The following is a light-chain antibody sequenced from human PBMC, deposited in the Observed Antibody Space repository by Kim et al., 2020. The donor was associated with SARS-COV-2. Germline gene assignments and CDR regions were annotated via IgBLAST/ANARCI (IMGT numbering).Light chain of an antibody. J-gene: IGLJ1*01. Sequence: QSVLTQPPSASGTPGQRVTISCFGSSSNIGSKTVNWYQQLPGTAPKLLIYTNNQRPSGVPDRFSGSKSGTSASLAISGLQSEDEADYYCGAWDDTLNGYVFGNGTQLTVL. CDR3: GAWDDTLNGYV. CDR1: SSNIGSKT. CDR2: TNN. V-gene: IGLV1-44*01.